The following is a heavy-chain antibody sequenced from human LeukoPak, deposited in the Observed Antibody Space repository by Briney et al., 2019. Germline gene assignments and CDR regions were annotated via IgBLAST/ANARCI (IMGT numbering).Heavy chain of an antibody. V-gene: IGHV3-23*01. J-gene: IGHJ4*02. CDR1: GFTFSSYA. D-gene: IGHD6-13*01. CDR2: ISGTGGTT. CDR3: ARDRYRESSSWFLDY. Sequence: GGCLRLSCAASGFTFSSYAMSWVRQAPGKGLEWASGISGTGGTTYYADSVKGRFTISRDNSKNTLYLQMDSLRAEDTAIYYCARDRYRESSSWFLDYWGQGTLVTVSS.